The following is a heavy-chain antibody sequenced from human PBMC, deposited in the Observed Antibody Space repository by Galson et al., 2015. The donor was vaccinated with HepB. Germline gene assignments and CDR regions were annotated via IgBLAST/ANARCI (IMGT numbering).Heavy chain of an antibody. CDR3: ARETYYYDTSGYFRGFDI. V-gene: IGHV3-74*01. D-gene: IGHD3-22*01. Sequence: SLRLSCAASVFTFRNYWMHWVRQAPGKGLVWVSRINSDGSTTNYADSVKGRFTISRDNAKKILYLQMNSLRAEDTAVYYCARETYYYDTSGYFRGFDIWGQGTVVTVSS. CDR1: VFTFRNYW. J-gene: IGHJ3*02. CDR2: INSDGSTT.